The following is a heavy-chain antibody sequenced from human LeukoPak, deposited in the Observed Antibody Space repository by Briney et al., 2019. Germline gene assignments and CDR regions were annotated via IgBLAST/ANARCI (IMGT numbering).Heavy chain of an antibody. V-gene: IGHV4-59*01. J-gene: IGHJ4*02. Sequence: SETLSLTCTLSGGSISTYYWRWIRQPPGKGLEWIGYIYHSGSTNYNPSLKSRVTISVDTSKNQFSLKLSSVTAADTAVYYCARGGGYASPIGYWGQGALVTVPS. CDR3: ARGGGYASPIGY. CDR2: IYHSGST. D-gene: IGHD5-12*01. CDR1: GGSISTYY.